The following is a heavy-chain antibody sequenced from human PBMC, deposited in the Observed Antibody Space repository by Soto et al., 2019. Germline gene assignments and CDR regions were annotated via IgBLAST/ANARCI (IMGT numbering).Heavy chain of an antibody. V-gene: IGHV4-39*01. CDR3: AIAARLRSSWFDP. CDR1: GGSISSSSYY. D-gene: IGHD6-6*01. Sequence: QLQLQESGPGLVKPSETLSLTCTVSGGSISSSSYYWGWIRQPPGKGLEWIGSIYYSGSTYYNPSLKSRVTISVDTSKNQFSLKLSSVTAADPAVYYCAIAARLRSSWFDPWGQGTLVTVSS. J-gene: IGHJ5*02. CDR2: IYYSGST.